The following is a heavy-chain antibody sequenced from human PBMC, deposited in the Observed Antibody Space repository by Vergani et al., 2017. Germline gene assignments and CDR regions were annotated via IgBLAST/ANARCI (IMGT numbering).Heavy chain of an antibody. J-gene: IGHJ4*02. Sequence: QVQLVQSGAEVKKPGSSVKVSCKASGGTFSSYAISWVRQAPGQGLEWMGGIIPIFGTENYAQKFQGRVTITAEESTSTAYMELSSLRSEDTAVYYCERGRYYDSSVYYYAGDYWGQGTLVTVSS. CDR1: GGTFSSYA. V-gene: IGHV1-69*01. CDR3: ERGRYYDSSVYYYAGDY. CDR2: IIPIFGTE. D-gene: IGHD3-22*01.